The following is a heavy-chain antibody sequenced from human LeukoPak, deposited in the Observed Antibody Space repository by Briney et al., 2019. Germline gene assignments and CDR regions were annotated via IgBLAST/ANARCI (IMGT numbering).Heavy chain of an antibody. CDR3: YSLGY. V-gene: IGHV3-23*01. CDR1: GFTFSSYA. J-gene: IGHJ4*02. D-gene: IGHD2-15*01. Sequence: GGSLRLSCAASGFTFSSYAMSWVRQAPGKGLEWVSGISGGGGSTYYADSVKGRFTISRDSPKNMLHLQMNSLRAEDTAVYYCYSLGYWGQGTLVTVSS. CDR2: ISGGGGST.